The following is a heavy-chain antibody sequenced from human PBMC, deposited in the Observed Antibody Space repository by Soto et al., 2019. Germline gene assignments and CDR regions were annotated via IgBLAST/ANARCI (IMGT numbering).Heavy chain of an antibody. CDR1: GYTFTSYG. V-gene: IGHV1-18*01. CDR3: RRDLGQQPLDY. D-gene: IGHD6-13*01. Sequence: QVQLVQSGAEVKKPGASVKVSCKASGYTFTSYGISWVRQAPGQGLEWMGWISAYNGNTKYAQKLQGTVTMTTDTPTSTASLGLRRLTSDATPVYLLRRDLGQQPLDYWGQGPLVTVSS. J-gene: IGHJ4*02. CDR2: ISAYNGNT.